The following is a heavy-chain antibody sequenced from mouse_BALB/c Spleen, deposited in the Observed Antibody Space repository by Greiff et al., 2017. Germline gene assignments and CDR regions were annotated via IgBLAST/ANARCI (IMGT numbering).Heavy chain of an antibody. D-gene: IGHD4-1*01. V-gene: IGHV3-2*02. CDR2: ISYSGST. CDR1: GYSITSDYA. CDR3: ARGDWDRGFDY. J-gene: IGHJ2*01. Sequence: VQLKQSGPGLVKPSQSLSLTCTVTGYSITSDYAWNWIRQFPGNKLEWMGYISYSGSTSYNPSLKSRISITRDTSKNQFFLQLNSVTTEDTATYYCARGDWDRGFDYWGQGTTLTVSS.